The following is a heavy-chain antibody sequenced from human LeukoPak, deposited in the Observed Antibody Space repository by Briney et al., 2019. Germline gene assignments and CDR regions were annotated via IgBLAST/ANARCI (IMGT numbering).Heavy chain of an antibody. V-gene: IGHV3-33*06. CDR3: AKGLPYFDD. J-gene: IGHJ4*02. Sequence: GRSLRLSCAASGFTFSSYGMHWVRQAPGKGLEWVAVIWYDGSNKYYADSVKGRFTISRDNSMNTLFVQMNNLRAEDTAVYYCAKGLPYFDDWGQGTLVTVSS. D-gene: IGHD2-2*01. CDR1: GFTFSSYG. CDR2: IWYDGSNK.